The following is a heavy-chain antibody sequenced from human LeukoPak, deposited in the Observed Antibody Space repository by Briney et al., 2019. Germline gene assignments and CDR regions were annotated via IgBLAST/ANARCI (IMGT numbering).Heavy chain of an antibody. V-gene: IGHV4-38-2*02. CDR3: ARAEEGSYYFDY. CDR2: INLEGHI. Sequence: SETLSLTCSLSTYSIPIGYYWGFIRPSPGKGLEWIGCINLEGHIYYSPFLKSRLYISLDTSRSQFSLKMMSVTAADTAIYYCARAEEGSYYFDYWGQGTLVTVSS. D-gene: IGHD1-26*01. CDR1: TYSIPIGYY. J-gene: IGHJ4*02.